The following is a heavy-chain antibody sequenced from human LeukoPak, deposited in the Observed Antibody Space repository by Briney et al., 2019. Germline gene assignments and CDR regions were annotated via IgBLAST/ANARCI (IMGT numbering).Heavy chain of an antibody. CDR3: AKKSIMGDSSTWYYFDY. CDR2: ISGSGGST. J-gene: IGHJ4*02. Sequence: HPGGSLRLSCAASGFTFSSYAMSWVRQAPGKGQEWVSGISGSGGSTYYADSVKGRFTISRDNSKNTLYLQMNSLRAEDTAVYYCAKKSIMGDSSTWYYFDYWGQGSLVTVSS. CDR1: GFTFSSYA. V-gene: IGHV3-23*01. D-gene: IGHD6-13*01.